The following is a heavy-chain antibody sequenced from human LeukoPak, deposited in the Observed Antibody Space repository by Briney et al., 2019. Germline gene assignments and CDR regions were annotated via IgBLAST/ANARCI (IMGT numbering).Heavy chain of an antibody. J-gene: IGHJ4*02. CDR1: GYTFTGYY. D-gene: IGHD6-19*01. CDR2: INPNSGGT. V-gene: IGHV1-2*02. CDR3: ARHSASGWYYFEY. Sequence: ASVKVSCKASGYTFTGYYMHWVRQAPGQGLEWMGWINPNSGGTNYAQKFQGRVTMTRDTSKNRFSLKLSSVTTADTAVYYCARHSASGWYYFEYWGQGTLVTVSS.